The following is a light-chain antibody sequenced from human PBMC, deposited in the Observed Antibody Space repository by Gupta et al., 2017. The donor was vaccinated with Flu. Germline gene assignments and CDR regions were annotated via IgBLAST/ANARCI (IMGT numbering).Light chain of an antibody. CDR3: QVWDAASEHGV. V-gene: IGLV3-21*02. J-gene: IGLJ3*02. CDR2: SDS. CDR1: NLGSKS. Sequence: SSVRTQSPSVRVAPGQTARITRGGNNLGSKSVYWCQQKAGQAPVLVVSSDSDRHSGIPERFSGSNSGNTATLTISTVEAGDEAGYYCQVWDAASEHGVFGGGTKLTVL.